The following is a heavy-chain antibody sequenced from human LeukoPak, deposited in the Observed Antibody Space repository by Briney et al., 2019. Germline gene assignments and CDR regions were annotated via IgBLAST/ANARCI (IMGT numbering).Heavy chain of an antibody. CDR1: GGSISSYY. J-gene: IGHJ6*03. CDR3: ARVEEGYGSGRREDYFYYYMDV. D-gene: IGHD3-10*01. CDR2: IYYSGST. Sequence: SETLSLTCTVSGGSISSYYWSWIRQPPGKGLEWIGYIYYSGSTNYNPSLKSRVTISVDTSKNRFSLRLSSVTAADTAIYYCARVEEGYGSGRREDYFYYYMDVWGQGTTVTISS. V-gene: IGHV4-59*01.